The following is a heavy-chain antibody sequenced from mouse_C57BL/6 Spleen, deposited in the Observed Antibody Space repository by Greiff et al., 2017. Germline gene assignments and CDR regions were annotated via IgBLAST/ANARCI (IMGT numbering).Heavy chain of an antibody. CDR1: GFSFNTYA. CDR2: IRSKSNNYAT. J-gene: IGHJ3*01. Sequence: EVHLVESGGGLVQPKGSLKLSCAASGFSFNTYAMNWVRQAPGKGLEWVARIRSKSNNYATYYADSVKDRFTISRDDSESMLYLQMNNLKTEDTAMYYCVRHLDGPFAYWGQGTLVTVSA. D-gene: IGHD2-3*01. V-gene: IGHV10-1*01. CDR3: VRHLDGPFAY.